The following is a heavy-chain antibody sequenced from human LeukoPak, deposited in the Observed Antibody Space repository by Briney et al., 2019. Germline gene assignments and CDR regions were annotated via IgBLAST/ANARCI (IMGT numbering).Heavy chain of an antibody. V-gene: IGHV3-74*01. J-gene: IGHJ6*02. CDR1: GFTFSTSW. D-gene: IGHD3-10*01. Sequence: GGSLRLSCAASGFTFSTSWMHWVRQAPGKALVWVSRMNSDGSSTNYADSVKGRFTISRDNAKNTLYLQMNSLRDEDTALYYCAKDRGMGFGTNYGMDVWGQGTTVTVSS. CDR3: AKDRGMGFGTNYGMDV. CDR2: MNSDGSST.